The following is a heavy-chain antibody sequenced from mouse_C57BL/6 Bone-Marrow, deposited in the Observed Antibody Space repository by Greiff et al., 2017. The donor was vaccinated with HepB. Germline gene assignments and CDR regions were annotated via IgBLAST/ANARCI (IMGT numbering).Heavy chain of an antibody. Sequence: VQLQQSGAELVRPGASVKLSCTASGFNIKDDYMHWVKQRPEQGLEWIGWIDPENGDTEYASKFQGKATITADTSSNTAYLQLSSLTSEDTAVYYCTTAYYSNYVSVLWFAYCGQGTLVTVSA. J-gene: IGHJ3*01. V-gene: IGHV14-4*01. CDR3: TTAYYSNYVSVLWFAY. CDR2: IDPENGDT. CDR1: GFNIKDDY. D-gene: IGHD2-5*01.